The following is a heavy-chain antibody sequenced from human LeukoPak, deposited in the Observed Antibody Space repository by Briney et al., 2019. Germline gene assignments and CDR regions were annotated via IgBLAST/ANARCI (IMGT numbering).Heavy chain of an antibody. CDR3: ARSVLSYWYFDL. CDR2: IYYSGST. J-gene: IGHJ2*01. V-gene: IGHV4-59*08. D-gene: IGHD3-16*01. Sequence: SETLSLTCAVYGGSFSGYYWNWIRQPPGKGLEWIGYIYYSGSTNSNPSLKSRVTISVDTSKNQFSLRLSSVTAADTAVYYCARSVLSYWYFDLWGRGTLVTVSS. CDR1: GGSFSGYY.